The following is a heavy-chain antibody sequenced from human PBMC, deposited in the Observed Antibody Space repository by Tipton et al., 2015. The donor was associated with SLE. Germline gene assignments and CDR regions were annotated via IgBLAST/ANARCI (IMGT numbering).Heavy chain of an antibody. V-gene: IGHV4-4*07. CDR3: GRGTAVAL. CDR2: IYSNGDA. D-gene: IGHD6-19*01. CDR1: DGSITNFH. Sequence: LRLSCTVSDGSITNFHWTWIRQPAGKGLAWIGRIYSNGDANYNPSLNSRITMSVDTSKNQFSLTLTSVTAADTAVYYCGRGTAVALWGQGTLVTVSS. J-gene: IGHJ4*02.